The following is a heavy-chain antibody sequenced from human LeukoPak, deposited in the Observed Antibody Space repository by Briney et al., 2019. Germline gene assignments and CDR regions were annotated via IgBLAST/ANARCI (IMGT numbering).Heavy chain of an antibody. CDR1: GYTFIDYY. D-gene: IGHD3-10*01. CDR2: INPNTGVT. V-gene: IGHV1-2*04. Sequence: ASVKVSCKTSGYTFIDYYIHWVRQAPGQRLQWMGWINPNTGVTNYAQKFQGWVTMTRDTSISTAYMDVSRLKSDDTALYYCARVSLIYGSGSYYQSPLAYWGQGTLVTVSS. CDR3: ARVSLIYGSGSYYQSPLAY. J-gene: IGHJ4*02.